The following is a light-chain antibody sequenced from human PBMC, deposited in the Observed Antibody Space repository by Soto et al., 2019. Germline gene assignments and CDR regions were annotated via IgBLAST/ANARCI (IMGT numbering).Light chain of an antibody. J-gene: IGLJ1*01. CDR3: SSQTSSSTYV. CDR1: SSDVGGYNY. Sequence: HSALSQPGRVSGSPGQSITISCTGTSSDVGGYNYVSWYLQHPGKAPKLMIYDVSNRPSGVSNRFSGSKSGNTASLTISGLQAEDEADYYCSSQTSSSTYVFGTGTKVTVL. CDR2: DVS. V-gene: IGLV2-14*01.